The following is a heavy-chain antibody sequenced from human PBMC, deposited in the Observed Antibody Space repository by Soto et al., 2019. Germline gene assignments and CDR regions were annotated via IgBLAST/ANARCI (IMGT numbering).Heavy chain of an antibody. CDR2: VSRRSENL. CDR3: ALMLYTEEGVGLDV. CDR1: GFTFSDYT. Sequence: GESLKISCAASGFTFSDYTINWVRQAPGKGLEWVSSVSRRSENLLYADSVKGRFTISRDNAKNSVSLQMNSLRAEDTALYYCALMLYTEEGVGLDVWGQGTTVTVSS. D-gene: IGHD2-8*01. V-gene: IGHV3-21*01. J-gene: IGHJ6*02.